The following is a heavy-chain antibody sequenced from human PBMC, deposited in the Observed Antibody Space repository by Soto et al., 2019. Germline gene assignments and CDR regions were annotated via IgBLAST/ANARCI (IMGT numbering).Heavy chain of an antibody. CDR1: GFTFSTYD. J-gene: IGHJ3*02. CDR3: ARGGSGDAFDI. CDR2: IGSAGDT. Sequence: GGSLRLSCAASGFTFSTYDIHWVRQATGKGLEWVSTIGSAGDTYYPGSVKGRFTISRENAKNSLHLQMNSLRAEDTAVYYCARGGSGDAFDIWGQGTMVTVSS. D-gene: IGHD2-15*01. V-gene: IGHV3-13*01.